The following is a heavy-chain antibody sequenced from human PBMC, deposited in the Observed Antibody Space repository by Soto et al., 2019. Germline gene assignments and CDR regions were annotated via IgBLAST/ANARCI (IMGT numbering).Heavy chain of an antibody. CDR3: ARQTATYDPVHFDY. D-gene: IGHD3-22*01. CDR1: GGSFSSSSYC. Sequence: SETLSLTCTVSGGSFSSSSYCWGWIRQPPGKGLEWIGSIYYSGSTYYNPSLKSRVTISVDTSKNQFSLKLSSVTAADTAVYYCARQTATYDPVHFDYWGQGTLVTVSS. J-gene: IGHJ4*02. V-gene: IGHV4-39*01. CDR2: IYYSGST.